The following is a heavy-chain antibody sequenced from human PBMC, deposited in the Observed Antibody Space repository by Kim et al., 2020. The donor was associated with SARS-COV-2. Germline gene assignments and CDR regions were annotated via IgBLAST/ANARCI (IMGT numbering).Heavy chain of an antibody. Sequence: SETLSLTCTVSGGSISSSSYYWGWIRQPPGKGLEWIGSIYYSGSTYYNPSLKSRVTISVDTSKNQFSLKLSSVTAADTAVYYCARDYGDYSWGQGTLVTVSS. J-gene: IGHJ4*02. CDR2: IYYSGST. CDR3: ARDYGDYS. CDR1: GGSISSSSYY. V-gene: IGHV4-39*07. D-gene: IGHD4-17*01.